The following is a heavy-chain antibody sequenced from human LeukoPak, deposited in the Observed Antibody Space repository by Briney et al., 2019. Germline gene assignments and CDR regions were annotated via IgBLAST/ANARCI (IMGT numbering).Heavy chain of an antibody. D-gene: IGHD3-10*01. J-gene: IGHJ4*02. CDR3: ATGERMVRGDGVDY. CDR1: GFTVRNNY. V-gene: IGHV3-66*01. Sequence: GGSLRLSCAASGFTVRNNYMSWVRQAPGKGLEWVSVICSGGSTYYADSVKGRFTISRDNSKNTLYLQMNSLRAEDTAVYFCATGERMVRGDGVDYWGQGTLVTVSS. CDR2: ICSGGST.